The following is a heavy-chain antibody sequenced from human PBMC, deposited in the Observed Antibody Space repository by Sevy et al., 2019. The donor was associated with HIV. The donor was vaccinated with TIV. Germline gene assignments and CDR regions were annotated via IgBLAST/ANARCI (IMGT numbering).Heavy chain of an antibody. Sequence: GGSLRLSCAASGFTFDNFDMNWVRQAPGKGVEWVSGISGSGRSTYYADSVTGRFTISRDNSKNTVFLHMNTLRAEDTAVYYCAKVGGRATTNYYYGLDVWGPGTPVTVSS. D-gene: IGHD1-1*01. V-gene: IGHV3-23*01. CDR2: ISGSGRST. J-gene: IGHJ6*02. CDR3: AKVGGRATTNYYYGLDV. CDR1: GFTFDNFD.